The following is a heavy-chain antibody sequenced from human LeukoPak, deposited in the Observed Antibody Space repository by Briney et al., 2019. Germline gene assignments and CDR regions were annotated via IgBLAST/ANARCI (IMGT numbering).Heavy chain of an antibody. J-gene: IGHJ4*02. V-gene: IGHV4-4*02. Sequence: SSETLSLTCAVSGGSISSSNWWSWVRQPPGKGLEWIGEIYYSGSTYYNPSLKSRVTISVDTSKNQFSLKLSSVTAADTAVYYCARLSRGYSYGYAFDYWGQGTLVTVSS. CDR2: IYYSGST. CDR3: ARLSRGYSYGYAFDY. D-gene: IGHD5-18*01. CDR1: GGSISSSNW.